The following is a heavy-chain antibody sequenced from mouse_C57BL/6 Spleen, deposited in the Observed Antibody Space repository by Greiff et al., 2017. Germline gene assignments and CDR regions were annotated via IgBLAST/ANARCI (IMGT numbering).Heavy chain of an antibody. V-gene: IGHV1-64*01. CDR2: IHPNSGST. CDR3: ARSYSNYGYAMDY. D-gene: IGHD2-5*01. J-gene: IGHJ4*01. CDR1: GYTFTSYW. Sequence: QVQLQQPGAELVKPGASVKLSCKASGYTFTSYWMHWVKQRPGQGLEWIGMIHPNSGSTNYNEKFKSKATLTVDKSSSTAYMQLSSLTSEDSAVYYSARSYSNYGYAMDYWGQGTSVTVSS.